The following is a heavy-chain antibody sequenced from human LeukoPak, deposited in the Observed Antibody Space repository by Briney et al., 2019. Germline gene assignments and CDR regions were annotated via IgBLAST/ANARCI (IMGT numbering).Heavy chain of an antibody. Sequence: SETLSLTCTVSGGSISSSSYYWGWIRQPPGKGLEWIGSIYYSGSTYYNPSLKSRVTISVDTSKNQFSLKLSSVTAADTAVYYCARPQFDILTSTTLFDYWGQGTLVTVSS. CDR3: ARPQFDILTSTTLFDY. D-gene: IGHD3-9*01. J-gene: IGHJ4*02. CDR1: GGSISSSSYY. CDR2: IYYSGST. V-gene: IGHV4-39*01.